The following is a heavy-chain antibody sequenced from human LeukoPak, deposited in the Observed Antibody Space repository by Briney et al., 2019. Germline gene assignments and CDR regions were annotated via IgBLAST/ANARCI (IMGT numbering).Heavy chain of an antibody. V-gene: IGHV1-69*13. CDR3: ARDSGNYHYDMDV. D-gene: IGHD3-10*01. CDR2: IIPIFGTA. J-gene: IGHJ6*02. CDR1: GGTFSSYA. Sequence: ASVKVSCKASGGTFSSYAISWVRQAPGQGLEWMGGIIPIFGTANYAQKFQGRVTITAHESTSTAYMELSSLRSEDTAVYYCARDSGNYHYDMDVWGQGTTVIVSS.